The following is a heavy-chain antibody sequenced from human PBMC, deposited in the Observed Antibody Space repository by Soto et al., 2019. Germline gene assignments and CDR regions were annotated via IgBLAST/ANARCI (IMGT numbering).Heavy chain of an antibody. Sequence: EASVKVSCKASGYTFTSYYMHWVRQAPGQGLEWMGIINPSGGSTSYAQKFQGRVTMTRDTSTSTVYMELSSLRSEDTAVYYCARDLNYYDRSVFPRRVSDAFEIWGQGTMVTVSS. CDR3: ARDLNYYDRSVFPRRVSDAFEI. V-gene: IGHV1-46*03. D-gene: IGHD3-22*01. CDR1: GYTFTSYY. CDR2: INPSGGST. J-gene: IGHJ3*02.